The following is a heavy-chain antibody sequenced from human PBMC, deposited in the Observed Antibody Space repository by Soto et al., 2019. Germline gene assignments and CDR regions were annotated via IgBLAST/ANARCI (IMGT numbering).Heavy chain of an antibody. Sequence: SGPTLVNPTQTLTLTCTFSGFSLSTSGVGVGWIRQPPGKALEWLALIYWNDDKRYSPSLKSRLTITKDTSKNQVVLTMTNMDPVDTATYYCAHARCPYDILTGYYTYYFDYWGQGTLVTVSS. J-gene: IGHJ4*02. CDR1: GFSLSTSGVG. CDR3: AHARCPYDILTGYYTYYFDY. CDR2: IYWNDDK. V-gene: IGHV2-5*01. D-gene: IGHD3-9*01.